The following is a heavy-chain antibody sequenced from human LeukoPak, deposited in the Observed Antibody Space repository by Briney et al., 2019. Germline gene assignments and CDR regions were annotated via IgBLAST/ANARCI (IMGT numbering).Heavy chain of an antibody. CDR2: IYYSGRT. CDR1: GGSISSYY. D-gene: IGHD3-10*01. V-gene: IGHV4-59*08. CDR3: ATYGAKVDAFDI. Sequence: SETLSLTCTVSGGSISSYYWSWIRQPPGKGLEWIGYIYYSGRTNYNPSLKSRVTISVDTSKNQFSLKLSSVTAADTAVYYCATYGAKVDAFDIWGQGTMVTVSS. J-gene: IGHJ3*02.